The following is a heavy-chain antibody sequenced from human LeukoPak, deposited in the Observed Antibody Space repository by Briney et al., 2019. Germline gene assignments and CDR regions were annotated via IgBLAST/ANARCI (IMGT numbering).Heavy chain of an antibody. CDR2: ISSSSSYI. CDR1: GFTFSSYS. CDR3: ARDFRGNAFDI. V-gene: IGHV3-21*01. J-gene: IGHJ3*02. Sequence: GGSLRLSCAASGFTFSSYSMNWVRQAPGKGLEWVSSISSSSSYIYYADSVKGRFAISRDNAKNSLYLQMSSLRAEDTAVYYCARDFRGNAFDIWGQGTMVTVSS. D-gene: IGHD3-16*01.